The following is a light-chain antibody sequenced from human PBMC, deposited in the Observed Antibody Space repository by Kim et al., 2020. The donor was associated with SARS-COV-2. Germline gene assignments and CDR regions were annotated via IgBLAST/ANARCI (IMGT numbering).Light chain of an antibody. CDR3: QQRSHWPT. J-gene: IGKJ4*01. CDR2: DAS. Sequence: EIVLTQSPATLSLSPGERATLSCRASQNAYNYVAWYQQKPGQAPRLLIYDASNRATGIPARFSGSGSGTDFTLTISSLEPEDFAVYYCQQRSHWPTFGGGTKVDIK. CDR1: QNAYNY. V-gene: IGKV3-11*01.